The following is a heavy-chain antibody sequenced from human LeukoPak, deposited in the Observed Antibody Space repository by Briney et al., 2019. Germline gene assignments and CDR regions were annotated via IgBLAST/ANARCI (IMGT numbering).Heavy chain of an antibody. CDR3: ANFRGYSGYGGLFDY. CDR2: IRYDGSNK. CDR1: GFTFSSYG. D-gene: IGHD5-12*01. Sequence: PGGSLRLSCAASGFTFSSYGMHWVRQAPGEGLEWVAFIRYDGSNKYYADSVKGRFTISRDNSKNTLYLQMNSLRAEDTAVYYCANFRGYSGYGGLFDYWGQGTLVTVSS. V-gene: IGHV3-30*02. J-gene: IGHJ4*02.